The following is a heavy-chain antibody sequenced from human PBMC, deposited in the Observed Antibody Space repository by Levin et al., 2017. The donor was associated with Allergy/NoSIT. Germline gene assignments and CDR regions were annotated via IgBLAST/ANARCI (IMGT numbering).Heavy chain of an antibody. CDR3: ASAHSGYHWEGLDY. V-gene: IGHV4-31*03. CDR1: GGSISSGGYY. D-gene: IGHD3-22*01. CDR2: IYNSEST. J-gene: IGHJ4*02. Sequence: SETLSLTCTVSGGSISSGGYYWSWIRQHPGKGLEWIGYIYNSESTYYNPSLKSRTTISVDTSKNQISLKLSSVTAADTAVYYCASAHSGYHWEGLDYWGQGTLVTVSS.